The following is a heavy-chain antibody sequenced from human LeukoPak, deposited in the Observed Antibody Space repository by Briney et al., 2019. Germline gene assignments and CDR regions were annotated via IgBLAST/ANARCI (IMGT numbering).Heavy chain of an antibody. J-gene: IGHJ6*02. CDR3: AKDFAGGVIAESYYYYYGMTS. CDR1: GFTFSSYA. CDR2: ISGSGGST. Sequence: QPGGSLRLSCAASGFTFSSYAMSWVRQAPGKGLEWVSAISGSGGSTYYADSVKGRFTISRDNSKNTLYLQMNSLRAEDTALYYCAKDFAGGVIAESYYYYYGMTSGAKGPRSPSP. D-gene: IGHD3-16*02. V-gene: IGHV3-23*01.